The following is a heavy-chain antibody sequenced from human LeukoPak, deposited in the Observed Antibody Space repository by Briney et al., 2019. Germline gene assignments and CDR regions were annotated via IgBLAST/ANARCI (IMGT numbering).Heavy chain of an antibody. CDR3: ATAVTHPFDY. CDR2: ISSSGNTI. V-gene: IGHV3-48*03. Sequence: GSLRLSCAAAGFTFSSFEMNWVRQAPGKGLEWVSYISSSGNTIYYADSVKGRFTISRDNAKTSLYLQMNSLRAEDTAVYYCATAVTHPFDYWGQGTLVTVSS. J-gene: IGHJ4*02. D-gene: IGHD4-23*01. CDR1: GFTFSSFE.